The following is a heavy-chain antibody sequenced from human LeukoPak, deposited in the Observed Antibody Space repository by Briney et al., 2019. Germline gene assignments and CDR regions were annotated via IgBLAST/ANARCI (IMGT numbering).Heavy chain of an antibody. J-gene: IGHJ4*02. CDR2: ISSSSSYI. D-gene: IGHD3-10*01. V-gene: IGHV3-21*01. CDR3: ARVGTYGSGFPPFGY. CDR1: GGSISSSS. Sequence: PSETLSLTCTVSGGSISSSSYYWGWIRQPPGKGLEWVSSISSSSSYIYYADSVKGRFTISRDNAKNSLYLQMNSLRAEDTAVYYCARVGTYGSGFPPFGYWGQGTLVTVSS.